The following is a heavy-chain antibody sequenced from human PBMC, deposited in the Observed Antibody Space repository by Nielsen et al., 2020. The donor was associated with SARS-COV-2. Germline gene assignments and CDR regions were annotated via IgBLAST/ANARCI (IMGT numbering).Heavy chain of an antibody. CDR3: ARGRGRYSSSWYGVY. CDR1: GYTFTSYA. Sequence: ASVKVSCKASGYTFTSYAMHWVRQAPGQRLEWMGWINAGNGNTKYSQKFQGRVTITRDTSASTAYMELSSLRSEDTAVYYCARGRGRYSSSWYGVYWGQGTLVTVSS. D-gene: IGHD6-13*01. CDR2: INAGNGNT. J-gene: IGHJ4*02. V-gene: IGHV1-3*01.